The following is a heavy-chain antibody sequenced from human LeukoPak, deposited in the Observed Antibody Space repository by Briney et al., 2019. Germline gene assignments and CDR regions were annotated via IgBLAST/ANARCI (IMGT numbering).Heavy chain of an antibody. CDR2: FDPEDGET. CDR3: ARGWLVIMDRYYYYYGMDV. CDR1: GYTLTELS. D-gene: IGHD3-9*01. Sequence: GASVKVSCKVSGYTLTELSMHWVRQAPGKGLEWMGGFDPEDGETIYAQKFQGRVTMTEDTSTDTAYMELSSLRSEDTAVYHCARGWLVIMDRYYYYYGMDVWGQGTTVTVSS. J-gene: IGHJ6*02. V-gene: IGHV1-24*01.